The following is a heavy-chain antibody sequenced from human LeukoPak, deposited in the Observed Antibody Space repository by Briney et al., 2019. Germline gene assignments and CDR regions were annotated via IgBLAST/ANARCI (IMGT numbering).Heavy chain of an antibody. CDR1: GYSFTTYW. V-gene: IGHV5-10-1*01. D-gene: IGHD6-25*01. Sequence: GESLKISWQASGYSFTTYWISWVRQMPGKGLEWMGRIDPSDSYSNYSPSFQGHVTISVDKSIGTAYLQWSSLKASDTAMYYCARLHIRSGWVYFDYWGQGTLVTVSS. CDR3: ARLHIRSGWVYFDY. J-gene: IGHJ4*02. CDR2: IDPSDSYS.